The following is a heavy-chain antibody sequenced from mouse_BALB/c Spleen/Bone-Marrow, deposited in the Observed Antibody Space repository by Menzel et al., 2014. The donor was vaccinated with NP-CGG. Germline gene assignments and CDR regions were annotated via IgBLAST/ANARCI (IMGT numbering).Heavy chain of an antibody. CDR3: ARSENYYYGTFDY. Sequence: VKLVESGPELVKPGASVKISCKASGYAFSSSWMNWVKPRPGQGLEWIGRIYPGDGNTNYNGKFKSMATLTADKSSSTAYMQLSSLTSVDSAVYFCARSENYYYGTFDYWGQGTTLTVSS. CDR2: IYPGDGNT. V-gene: IGHV1-82*01. J-gene: IGHJ2*01. CDR1: GYAFSSSW. D-gene: IGHD1-1*01.